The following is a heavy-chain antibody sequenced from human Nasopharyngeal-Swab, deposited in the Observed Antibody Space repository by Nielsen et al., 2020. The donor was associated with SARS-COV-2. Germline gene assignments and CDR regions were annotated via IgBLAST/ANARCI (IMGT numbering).Heavy chain of an antibody. CDR1: GFTFDDYA. D-gene: IGHD1-26*01. CDR2: ISWNSGSI. J-gene: IGHJ4*02. CDR3: ARGRSGSYFDY. V-gene: IGHV3-9*01. Sequence: SLKISCAASGFTFDDYAMHWVRQAPGKGLEWVSGISWNSGSIGYADSVKGRFTISRDNAKNSLYLQMNSLRAEDTAVYYCARGRSGSYFDYWGQGTLVTVSS.